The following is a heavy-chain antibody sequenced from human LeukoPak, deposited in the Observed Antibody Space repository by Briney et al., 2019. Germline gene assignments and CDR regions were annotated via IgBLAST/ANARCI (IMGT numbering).Heavy chain of an antibody. J-gene: IGHJ6*03. CDR3: AKKAVAGYYNYYMDV. Sequence: GGSLRLSCAASGFTFSSYAMSWVRRAPGKGLEWVSDISGSGGNTYYADSVKGRFTISRDNSKKTLYLEMNSLRAEDTAVYHCAKKAVAGYYNYYMDVWGKGTTVTVS. V-gene: IGHV3-23*01. CDR2: ISGSGGNT. CDR1: GFTFSSYA. D-gene: IGHD6-13*01.